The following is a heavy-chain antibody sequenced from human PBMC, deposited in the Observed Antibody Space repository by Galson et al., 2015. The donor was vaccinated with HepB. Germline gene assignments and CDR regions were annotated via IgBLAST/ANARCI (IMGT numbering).Heavy chain of an antibody. V-gene: IGHV2-5*02. CDR2: IYWDGDR. CDR3: ASGDFWSGYYPRFDY. J-gene: IGHJ4*02. D-gene: IGHD3-3*01. CDR1: GFSLRTSGVG. Sequence: PALVKPTQTLTLTCTFSGFSLRTSGVGVGWIRQPPGKALEWLAVIYWDGDRRYSPSLKSRLTITKDTSNNQVVLTMTNTDPVDTATYYCASGDFWSGYYPRFDYWGQGMLVTVSS.